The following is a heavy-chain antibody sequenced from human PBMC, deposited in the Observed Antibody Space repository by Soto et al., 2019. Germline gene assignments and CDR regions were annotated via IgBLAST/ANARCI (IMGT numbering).Heavy chain of an antibody. J-gene: IGHJ6*02. CDR3: ARYIPGVRYYGMDV. CDR1: GFTFSSYA. D-gene: IGHD2-2*01. V-gene: IGHV3-23*01. CDR2: IGESGTPT. Sequence: PGGSLRLSCAAAGFTFSSYAMKWVRQAPGKGLEWVSLIGESGTPTYYADSVKGRFTISRDNSGNTLFREMYSLRAVDTAVYYCARYIPGVRYYGMDVWGQGTTVTVSS.